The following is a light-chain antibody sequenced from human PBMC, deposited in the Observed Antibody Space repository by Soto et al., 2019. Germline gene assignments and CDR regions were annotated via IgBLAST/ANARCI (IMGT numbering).Light chain of an antibody. V-gene: IGLV2-23*01. CDR2: EGS. J-gene: IGLJ1*01. CDR3: CSYAGFSPLYV. Sequence: QSALTQPASVSGSPGQSITISCTGTSSDVGSYNLVSWYQQHPGKAPKLMIYEGSKRPSGVSNRFSGSKSGNTASLTISGLQAEDEADYYCCSYAGFSPLYVFGTGTKLTVL. CDR1: SSDVGSYNL.